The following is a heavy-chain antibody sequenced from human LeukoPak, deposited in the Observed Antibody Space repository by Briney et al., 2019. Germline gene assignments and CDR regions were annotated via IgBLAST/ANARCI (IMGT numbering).Heavy chain of an antibody. D-gene: IGHD5-18*01. Sequence: ASVKVSCKASGYTFTTYGISWVRQAPGHGLEGMGWISTFKGHTNYAQSRQDRVTMTTDTSTSTVYMELSSLISDDTAVYYCARVDTVNYYYYMDVWGKGTPVTVSS. CDR3: ARVDTVNYYYYMDV. V-gene: IGHV1-18*01. CDR1: GYTFTTYG. CDR2: ISTFKGHT. J-gene: IGHJ6*03.